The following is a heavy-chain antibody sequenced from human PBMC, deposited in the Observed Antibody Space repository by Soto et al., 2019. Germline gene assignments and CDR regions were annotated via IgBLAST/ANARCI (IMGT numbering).Heavy chain of an antibody. D-gene: IGHD4-4*01. CDR3: TRGGTVTTLVGDYYYYGMDV. Sequence: PVGSLRLSCAASGFTFSNAWMSWVRQAPGKGLEWVGRIKSKTDGGTTDYAAPVKGRFTISRDDSKNTLYLQMNSLKTEDTAVYYCTRGGTVTTLVGDYYYYGMDVWGQGTTVTVSS. V-gene: IGHV3-15*01. CDR2: IKSKTDGGTT. CDR1: GFTFSNAW. J-gene: IGHJ6*02.